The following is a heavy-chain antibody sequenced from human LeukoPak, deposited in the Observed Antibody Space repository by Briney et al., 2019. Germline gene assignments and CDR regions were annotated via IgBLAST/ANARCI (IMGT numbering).Heavy chain of an antibody. D-gene: IGHD3-3*01. V-gene: IGHV1-2*06. CDR2: IDPNSGST. CDR3: VWSGYYRADY. Sequence: GASVKVSCKASENTLTGSHMHWVRQAPGQGLEWMGRIDPNSGSTNFAQKFQDRVTMTRDTSISTAYMELSRLRSDDTAVYYCVWSGYYRADYWGQGTLVTVSS. CDR1: ENTLTGSH. J-gene: IGHJ4*02.